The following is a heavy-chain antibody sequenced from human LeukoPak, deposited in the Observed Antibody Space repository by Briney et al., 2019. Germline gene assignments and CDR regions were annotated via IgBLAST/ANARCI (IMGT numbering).Heavy chain of an antibody. CDR3: ARDKVTTSAYYYYYGMDV. CDR2: IYSGGST. D-gene: IGHD4-17*01. CDR1: GFTVSSNY. V-gene: IGHV3-53*01. J-gene: IGHJ6*02. Sequence: PGGSLRLSCAASGFTVSSNYMSWVRQAPGKGLEWVSVIYSGGSTYYADSVKGRFTISRDNFKNTLYLQMNSLRAEDTAVYYCARDKVTTSAYYYYYGMDVWGQGTTVTVSS.